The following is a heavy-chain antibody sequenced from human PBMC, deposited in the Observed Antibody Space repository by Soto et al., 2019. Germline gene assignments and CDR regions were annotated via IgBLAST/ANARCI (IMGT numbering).Heavy chain of an antibody. Sequence: QVQLVQSGAEVKKPGASVKVSCKASGYTFTSYDINWVRQATGQGLEWMGWMNPNSGNTGYAQKFQGRVTMTRNTSISTAYMELSSLRSEDTAVYYCARETNYYDDVWVSYRVFDYWGQGTLVTVSS. CDR1: GYTFTSYD. D-gene: IGHD3-16*02. CDR2: MNPNSGNT. CDR3: ARETNYYDDVWVSYRVFDY. V-gene: IGHV1-8*01. J-gene: IGHJ4*02.